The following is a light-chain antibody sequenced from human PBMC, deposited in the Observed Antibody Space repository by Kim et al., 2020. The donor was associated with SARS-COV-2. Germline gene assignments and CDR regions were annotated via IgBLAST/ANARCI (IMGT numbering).Light chain of an antibody. CDR3: AVWDDTLSGWE. CDR1: TSNIGNND. V-gene: IGLV1-47*01. Sequence: SELTQPPSTSGTPGQMVTISCSGSTSNIGNNDVHWYQHLPGTAPKVLIYKSHQRPSGVPDRFSGSKSGTSASLAISGLQTEDDGDYYCAVWDDTLSGWEFGGGTQLTVL. CDR2: KSH. J-gene: IGLJ3*02.